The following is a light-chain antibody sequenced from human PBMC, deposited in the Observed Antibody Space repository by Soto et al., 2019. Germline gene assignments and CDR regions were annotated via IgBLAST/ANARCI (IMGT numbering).Light chain of an antibody. Sequence: QSVLTQVASVSGSPGQSITISCTATSSDVGGHDYVSWYLQHPGKAPKLLIYEAFNRPSGVSDRFSGSKSGSTASLPISGLQAEDEGDYFCSSFTSTNTWVFGGGTKLTVL. J-gene: IGLJ3*02. CDR3: SSFTSTNTWV. V-gene: IGLV2-14*01. CDR1: SSDVGGHDY. CDR2: EAF.